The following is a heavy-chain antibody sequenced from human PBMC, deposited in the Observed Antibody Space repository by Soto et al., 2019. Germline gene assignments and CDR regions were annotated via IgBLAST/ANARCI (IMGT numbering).Heavy chain of an antibody. CDR1: GYSFSTYW. CDR2: IYPGDSET. V-gene: IGHV5-51*03. Sequence: GESLKISCKGSGYSFSTYWIGWVRQMPGKGLEWIGVIYPGDSETRYSPSFQGQVTISADKSINTAYLQWSTLKASDTAMYFCARKRGDSFDVWGQGTMVTVSS. J-gene: IGHJ3*01. CDR3: ARKRGDSFDV.